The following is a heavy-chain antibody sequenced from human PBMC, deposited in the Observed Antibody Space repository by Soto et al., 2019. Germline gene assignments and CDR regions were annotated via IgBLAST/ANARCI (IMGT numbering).Heavy chain of an antibody. Sequence: SETLSLTCTVSGGSISSSSYYWGWIRQPPGKGLEWIGSIYYSGSTYYNPSLKSRVTISVDTSKNQFSLKLSSVTAADTAVYYCASLYVDIVATGGIDPWGQGTLVTVSS. CDR3: ASLYVDIVATGGIDP. CDR2: IYYSGST. CDR1: GGSISSSSYY. V-gene: IGHV4-39*01. D-gene: IGHD5-12*01. J-gene: IGHJ5*02.